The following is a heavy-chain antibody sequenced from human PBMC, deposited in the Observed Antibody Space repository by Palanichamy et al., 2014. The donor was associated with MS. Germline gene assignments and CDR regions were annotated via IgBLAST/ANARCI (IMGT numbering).Heavy chain of an antibody. CDR3: ARGQLVPEYYFDY. J-gene: IGHJ4*02. V-gene: IGHV4-34*01. Sequence: QVQLQQWGAGLLKPSETLSLTCAVYGGSFSGYYWSWIRQPPGKGLEWIGEINHSGSTNYNPSLKSRVTISVDTSKNQFSLKLSSVTAADTAVYYCARGQLVPEYYFDYWGQGTLVTVSS. CDR1: GGSFSGYY. CDR2: INHSGST. D-gene: IGHD6-6*01.